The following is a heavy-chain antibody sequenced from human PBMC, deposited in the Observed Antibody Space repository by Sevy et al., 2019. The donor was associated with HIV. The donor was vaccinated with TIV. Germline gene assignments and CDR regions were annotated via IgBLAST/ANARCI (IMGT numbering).Heavy chain of an antibody. CDR1: GGTFSSYA. V-gene: IGHV1-69*13. Sequence: ASVKVSCKASGGTFSSYAISWVRQAPGQGLEWMGGIIPIFGTANYAQKFRGRVTITADESTSTAYMELSSLRSEDTAVYYCARDVAAAGTEDYFDYWGQGTLVTVSS. J-gene: IGHJ4*02. CDR2: IIPIFGTA. CDR3: ARDVAAAGTEDYFDY. D-gene: IGHD6-13*01.